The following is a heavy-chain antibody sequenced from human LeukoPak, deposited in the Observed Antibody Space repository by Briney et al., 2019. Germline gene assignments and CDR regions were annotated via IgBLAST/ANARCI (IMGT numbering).Heavy chain of an antibody. Sequence: GGSLRLSCAASGFTFSSYAMHWVRQAPGKGLEWVAVISYDGSNKYYADSVKGRFTISRDNSKNTLYLQMNSLRAEDTAVYYCARNHRTGSGYYADDAFDIWGQGTMVTVSS. CDR2: ISYDGSNK. CDR3: ARNHRTGSGYYADDAFDI. D-gene: IGHD3-22*01. J-gene: IGHJ3*02. V-gene: IGHV3-30*01. CDR1: GFTFSSYA.